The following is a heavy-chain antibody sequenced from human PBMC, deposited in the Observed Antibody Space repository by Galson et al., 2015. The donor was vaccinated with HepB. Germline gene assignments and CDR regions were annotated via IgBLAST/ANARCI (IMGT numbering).Heavy chain of an antibody. CDR3: ATVGYSGGTWYSDYYGMDV. D-gene: IGHD2-15*01. Sequence: SLRLSCAASTFIFSTYSMNWVRQAPGKGLEWVSYISSSSTTIYYADSVKGRFTISRDNSKNTLYLQMNSLGGEDTAVYYCATVGYSGGTWYSDYYGMDVWGQGTTVTVSS. J-gene: IGHJ6*02. CDR1: TFIFSTYS. CDR2: ISSSSTTI. V-gene: IGHV3-48*01.